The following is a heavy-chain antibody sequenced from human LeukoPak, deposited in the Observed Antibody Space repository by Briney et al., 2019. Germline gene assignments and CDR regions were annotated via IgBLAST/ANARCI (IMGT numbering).Heavy chain of an antibody. CDR2: ISYDGSNK. Sequence: GGSLRLSCAASGFTFSSYAMHWARQAPGKGLEWVAVISYDGSNKYYADSVKGRFTISRDNSKNTLYLQMNSLRAEDTAVYYCARVLSGGLDAFDIWGQGTMVTVSS. D-gene: IGHD1-26*01. CDR3: ARVLSGGLDAFDI. J-gene: IGHJ3*02. V-gene: IGHV3-30-3*01. CDR1: GFTFSSYA.